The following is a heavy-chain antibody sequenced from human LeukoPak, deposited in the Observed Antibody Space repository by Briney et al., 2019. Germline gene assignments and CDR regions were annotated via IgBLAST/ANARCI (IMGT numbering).Heavy chain of an antibody. D-gene: IGHD4/OR15-4a*01. CDR1: GYTFTSYD. CDR3: ARGRQPRVRYYYYYMDV. CDR2: MNPNSGNT. V-gene: IGHV1-8*01. J-gene: IGHJ6*03. Sequence: ASVKVSCKASGYTFTSYDINWVRQATGQGFEWMGWMNPNSGNTGYAQKFQGRVTMTRNTSISTAYMELSSLRSEDTAVYYCARGRQPRVRYYYYYMDVWGKGTTVTVSS.